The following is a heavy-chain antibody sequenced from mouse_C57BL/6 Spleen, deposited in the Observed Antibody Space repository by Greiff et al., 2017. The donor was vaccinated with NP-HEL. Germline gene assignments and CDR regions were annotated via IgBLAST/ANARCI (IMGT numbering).Heavy chain of an antibody. V-gene: IGHV1-69*01. D-gene: IGHD5-1-1*01. CDR2: IDPSDSYT. CDR1: GYTFTSYW. CDR3: ARSHQYVDY. Sequence: VQLQQSGAELVMPGASVKLSCKASGYTFTSYWMHWVKQRPGQGLEWIGEIDPSDSYTNYNQKFKGKSTLTVDKSSSTAYMQLSSLTSEDSAVYDRARSHQYVDYWGKGTTLTVSS. J-gene: IGHJ2*01.